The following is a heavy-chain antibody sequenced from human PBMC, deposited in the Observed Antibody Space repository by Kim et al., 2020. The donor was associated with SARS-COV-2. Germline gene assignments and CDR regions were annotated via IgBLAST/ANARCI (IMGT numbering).Heavy chain of an antibody. V-gene: IGHV3-30*01. Sequence: ADAMKGRFTLSRDNSTDTLYLQMNSLRPEDTAVYYCARDQWEFSSASGFDNWGQGTLVTVSS. D-gene: IGHD6-6*01. J-gene: IGHJ4*02. CDR3: ARDQWEFSSASGFDN.